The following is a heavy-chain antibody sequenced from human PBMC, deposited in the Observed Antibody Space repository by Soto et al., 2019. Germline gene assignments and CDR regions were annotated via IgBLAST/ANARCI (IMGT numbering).Heavy chain of an antibody. V-gene: IGHV3-49*03. CDR2: IRSKAYGGTT. CDR1: GFTFGDYA. CDR3: TRGDVLRFLEWPTSSRNLDY. J-gene: IGHJ4*02. Sequence: GGSLRLSCTASGFTFGDYAMSWFRQAPGKGLGWVGFIRSKAYGGTTEYAASVKGRFTISRDDSKSIAYLQMNSLKTEDTAVYHSTRGDVLRFLEWPTSSRNLDYWGQGTLVTVSS. D-gene: IGHD3-3*01.